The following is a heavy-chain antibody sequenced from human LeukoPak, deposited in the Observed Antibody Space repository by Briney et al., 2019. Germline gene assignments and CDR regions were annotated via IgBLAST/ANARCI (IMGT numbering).Heavy chain of an antibody. D-gene: IGHD6-13*01. CDR3: ARRIAAAGSAFDI. Sequence: ASVKVSCKASGYTFTSYDINWVRQATGQGLEWMGWMNPNSGNTGYAQKFQGRVTMTRNTSISTAYMELSSLRSEDTAVCYCARRIAAAGSAFDIWGQGTMVTVSS. CDR1: GYTFTSYD. CDR2: MNPNSGNT. J-gene: IGHJ3*02. V-gene: IGHV1-8*01.